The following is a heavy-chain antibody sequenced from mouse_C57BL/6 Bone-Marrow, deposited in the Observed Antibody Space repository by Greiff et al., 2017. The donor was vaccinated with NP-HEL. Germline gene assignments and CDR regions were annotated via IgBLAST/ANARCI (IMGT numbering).Heavy chain of an antibody. J-gene: IGHJ4*01. Sequence: QVQLQQSGAELVKPGASVKISCKASGYAFSSYWMNWVKQRPGKGLEWIGQIYPGDGDTNYNGKFKGKATLTADKSSSTAYMQLSSLTSEDSAVYFCASLLRSIPYAMDYWGQGAAVTVSS. V-gene: IGHV1-80*01. CDR3: ASLLRSIPYAMDY. D-gene: IGHD1-1*01. CDR1: GYAFSSYW. CDR2: IYPGDGDT.